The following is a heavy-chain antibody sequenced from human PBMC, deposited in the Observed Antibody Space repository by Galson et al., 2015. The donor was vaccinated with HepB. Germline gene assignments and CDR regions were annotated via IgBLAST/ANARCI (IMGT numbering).Heavy chain of an antibody. D-gene: IGHD3-22*01. J-gene: IGHJ4*02. V-gene: IGHV3-23*01. Sequence: GFTFSSYAMSWVRQAPGKGLEWVSAISGSGGSTYYADSVKGRFTISRDNSKNTLYLQMNSLRAEDTAVYYCAKPFPASSGYYFDYWGQGTLVTVSS. CDR1: GFTFSSYA. CDR2: ISGSGGST. CDR3: AKPFPASSGYYFDY.